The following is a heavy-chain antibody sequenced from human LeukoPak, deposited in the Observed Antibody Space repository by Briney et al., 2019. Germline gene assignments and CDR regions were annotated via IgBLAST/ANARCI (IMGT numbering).Heavy chain of an antibody. J-gene: IGHJ6*03. CDR3: AKDSVAGNDYYYYYMDV. CDR1: GFTFSSYG. D-gene: IGHD6-19*01. Sequence: PGGSLRLSCATSGFTFSSYGMHWVRQAPGKGLEWVAFIRYDGSNKYYADSVKGRFTISRDNSKNTLYLQMNSLRAEDTAVYYCAKDSVAGNDYYYYYMDVWGKGTTVTVSS. V-gene: IGHV3-30*02. CDR2: IRYDGSNK.